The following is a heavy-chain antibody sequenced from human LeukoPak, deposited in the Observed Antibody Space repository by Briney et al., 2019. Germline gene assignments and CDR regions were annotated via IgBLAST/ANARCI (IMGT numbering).Heavy chain of an antibody. CDR3: ARRTGDSSSWTDAFDI. D-gene: IGHD6-13*01. J-gene: IGHJ3*02. CDR2: IYPGDSDT. Sequence: HGESLKISCKGSGYSFTSYWIGWVRQMPGKGLEWIGVIYPGDSDTRYSPSFQGQVTISADKSISTAYLQWSSLKASDTAMYYCARRTGDSSSWTDAFDIWGQGTMVTVSS. CDR1: GYSFTSYW. V-gene: IGHV5-51*01.